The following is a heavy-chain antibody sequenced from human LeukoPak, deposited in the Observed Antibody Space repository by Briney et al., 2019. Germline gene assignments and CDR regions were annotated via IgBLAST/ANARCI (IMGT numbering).Heavy chain of an antibody. Sequence: GGSLRLSCAASRFTFSSSEMNWVRQAPGKGLEWVSYISSSGSTIYYADSVKGRFTISRDKAKNSLYLQMNSLRAEDTAVYYCARAGYCSSPSCLDYWGQGTLVTVSS. CDR2: ISSSGSTI. J-gene: IGHJ4*02. CDR3: ARAGYCSSPSCLDY. V-gene: IGHV3-48*03. CDR1: RFTFSSSE. D-gene: IGHD2-2*01.